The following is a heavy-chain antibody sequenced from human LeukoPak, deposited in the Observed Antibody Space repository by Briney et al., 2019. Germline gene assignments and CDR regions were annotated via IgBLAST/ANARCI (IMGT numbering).Heavy chain of an antibody. CDR1: GGSISSGSYY. D-gene: IGHD6-6*01. J-gene: IGHJ6*03. Sequence: PSETLSLTCTVSGGSISSGSYYWSWIRQPAGKGLEWIGRIYTSGSTNYNPSLKSRVTISVDTSKNQFSLKLSSVTAADTAVYYCARGAGSSSAYYYYYYYMDVWGKGTTVTVSS. CDR3: ARGAGSSSAYYYYYYYMDV. CDR2: IYTSGST. V-gene: IGHV4-61*02.